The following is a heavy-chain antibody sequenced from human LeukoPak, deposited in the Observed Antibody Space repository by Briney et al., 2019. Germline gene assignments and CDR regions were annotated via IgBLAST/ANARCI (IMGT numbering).Heavy chain of an antibody. CDR1: GGSISSYY. J-gene: IGHJ4*02. V-gene: IGHV4-4*07. CDR3: ARERHYFKGMPTGTTPYFDY. Sequence: SETLSLTCTVSGGSISSYYWSWIRQPAGKGQDLIGRIYTSGSTNYNPSLKSRVTMSVDTSKNQFSLKLSSVTAADTAVYYCARERHYFKGMPTGTTPYFDYWGKGTLVTVSS. CDR2: IYTSGST. D-gene: IGHD4-11*01.